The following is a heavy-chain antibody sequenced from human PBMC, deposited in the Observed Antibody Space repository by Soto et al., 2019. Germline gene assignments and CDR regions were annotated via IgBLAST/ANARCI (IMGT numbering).Heavy chain of an antibody. CDR2: IYYNGST. J-gene: IGHJ4*02. V-gene: IGHV4-31*03. D-gene: IGHD4-17*01. Sequence: QVQLQESGPGLVKPSQTLSLTCTVSGCSISSGGYYWSWLRQHPGKGLEWIGYIYYNGSTHYNPALKSRVTIAVDTAKKQFSLKLSSGTAADTAVDYCARERGYGEDYWGQGTLVTVSS. CDR3: ARERGYGEDY. CDR1: GCSISSGGYY.